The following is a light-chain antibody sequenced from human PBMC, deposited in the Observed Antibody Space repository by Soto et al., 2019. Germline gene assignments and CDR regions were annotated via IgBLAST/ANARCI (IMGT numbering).Light chain of an antibody. J-gene: IGLJ1*01. Sequence: QSVLTQPASVSGSPGQSITISCTGTSSDVGRYSLVSWYQQHPGKAPKLMISEDHKRPSGVSNRFSGSKSGNTASLTISELQTEDEADYCCCSYAGSNTWVFGNGTKVTVL. CDR2: EDH. V-gene: IGLV2-23*01. CDR3: CSYAGSNTWV. CDR1: SSDVGRYSL.